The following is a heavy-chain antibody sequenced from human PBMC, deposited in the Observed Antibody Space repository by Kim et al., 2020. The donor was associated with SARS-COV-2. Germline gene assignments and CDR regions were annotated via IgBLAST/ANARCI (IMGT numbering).Heavy chain of an antibody. D-gene: IGHD3-10*01. J-gene: IGHJ5*02. CDR3: ARGLITMVRGVTENWFDP. CDR2: INHSGST. Sequence: SETLSLTCAVYGGSFSGYYWSWIRQPPGKGLEWIGEINHSGSTNYNPSLKSRVTISVDTSKNQFSLKLSSVTAADTAVYYCARGLITMVRGVTENWFDPWGQGTLVTVSS. CDR1: GGSFSGYY. V-gene: IGHV4-34*01.